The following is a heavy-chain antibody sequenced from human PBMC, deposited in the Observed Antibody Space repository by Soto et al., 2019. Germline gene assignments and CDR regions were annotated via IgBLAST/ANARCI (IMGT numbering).Heavy chain of an antibody. CDR2: IYYSGST. Sequence: SETLSLTCTVSGGSISSYYWSWIRQPPGKGLEWIGYIYYSGSTNYNPSLKSRVTISVDTSKNQFSLKLSSVTAADTAVYYCVRLTIGYNGFYYLDYWGQGTLVTVSS. J-gene: IGHJ4*02. D-gene: IGHD5-12*01. V-gene: IGHV4-59*08. CDR3: VRLTIGYNGFYYLDY. CDR1: GGSISSYY.